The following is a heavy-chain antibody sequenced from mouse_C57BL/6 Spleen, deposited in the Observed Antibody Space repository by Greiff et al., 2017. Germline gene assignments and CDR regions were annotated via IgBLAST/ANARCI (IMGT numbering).Heavy chain of an antibody. CDR3: ARSATLANWYFEG. V-gene: IGHV1-64*01. CDR1: GYTFTSYL. D-gene: IGHD1-2*01. CDR2: IHPNSGST. Sequence: VQLQQPGAELVKPGASVKLSCKASGYTFTSYLMHWVKQRPGQGLEWIGMIHPNSGSTNYNEKFKSKATLTVDKSSSTAYMQLSSLTSEDSAVYYCARSATLANWYFEGWGTGTTVTVSS. J-gene: IGHJ1*03.